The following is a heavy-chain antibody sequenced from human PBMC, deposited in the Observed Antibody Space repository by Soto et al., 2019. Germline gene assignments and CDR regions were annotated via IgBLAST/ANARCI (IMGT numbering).Heavy chain of an antibody. CDR1: GYGFSDYW. D-gene: IGHD3-16*01. CDR3: ASLDFTFGTVDGFDI. V-gene: IGHV5-10-1*04. Sequence: GESLKISCQGSGYGFSDYWIHWERQVPGKGLEWMGKIDPSDSFTTYSPSFQGRVTISIDKSINTAFLRWTGLKSSDDAMYYCASLDFTFGTVDGFDIWGQGRMVTVSS. CDR2: IDPSDSFT. J-gene: IGHJ3*02.